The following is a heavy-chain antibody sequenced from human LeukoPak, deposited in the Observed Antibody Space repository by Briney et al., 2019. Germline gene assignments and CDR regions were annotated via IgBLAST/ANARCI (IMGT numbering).Heavy chain of an antibody. D-gene: IGHD2-15*01. J-gene: IGHJ6*02. CDR3: AKAYCTGGSCYGRYYYGMDV. CDR2: ISYDGSTK. CDR1: GFTFSTYA. Sequence: PGGSLRLSCAASGFTFSTYANHWVRQAPGKGPEWLAVISYDGSTKYYADSVKGRFTISRDNSKNTMYLQMDSLRPEDTAVFYCAKAYCTGGSCYGRYYYGMDVWGQGTTVTVSS. V-gene: IGHV3-30*18.